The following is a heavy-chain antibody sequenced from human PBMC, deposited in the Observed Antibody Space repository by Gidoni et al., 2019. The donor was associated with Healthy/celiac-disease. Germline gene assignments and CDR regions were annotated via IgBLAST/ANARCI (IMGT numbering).Heavy chain of an antibody. CDR1: GFTFSSYA. J-gene: IGHJ1*01. CDR3: AKSLGKSGSYSLGEYFQH. D-gene: IGHD1-26*01. CDR2: ISGSGGST. V-gene: IGHV3-23*01. Sequence: EVQLLESGGGLVQPGGSLRLSCAASGFTFSSYAMSWVRQAPGKGLEWVSAISGSGGSTYYADSVKGRFTISRDNSKNTLYLQMNSLRAEDTAVYYCAKSLGKSGSYSLGEYFQHWGQGTLVTVSS.